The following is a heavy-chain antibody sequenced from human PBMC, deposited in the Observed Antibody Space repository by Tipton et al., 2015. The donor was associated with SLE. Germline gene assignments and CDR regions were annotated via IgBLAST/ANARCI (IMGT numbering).Heavy chain of an antibody. CDR3: ARQPLGTVAGLDY. Sequence: LRLSCTVSGGSISSSSYYWGWIRQPPGKGLEWIGYIYYSGSTNYNPSLKSRVTISVDTSKNQFSLKLSSVTAADTAVYYCARQPLGTVAGLDYWGQGTLVTVSS. V-gene: IGHV4-61*05. D-gene: IGHD6-19*01. CDR1: GGSISSSSYY. CDR2: IYYSGST. J-gene: IGHJ4*02.